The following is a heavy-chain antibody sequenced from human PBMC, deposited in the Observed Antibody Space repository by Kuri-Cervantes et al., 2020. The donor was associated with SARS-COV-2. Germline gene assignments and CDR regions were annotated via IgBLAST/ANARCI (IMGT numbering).Heavy chain of an antibody. J-gene: IGHJ4*02. CDR2: IYYSGST. CDR1: GYSISSGYY. CDR3: ARRGYSSSWYFDY. V-gene: IGHV4-38-2*01. D-gene: IGHD6-13*01. Sequence: SETLSLTCAVSGYSISSGYYWSWIRQPPGKGLEWIGYIYYSGSTNYNPSLKSRVTISVDTSKNQFSLKLSSVTAADTAVYYCARRGYSSSWYFDYWGQGTLVTVSS.